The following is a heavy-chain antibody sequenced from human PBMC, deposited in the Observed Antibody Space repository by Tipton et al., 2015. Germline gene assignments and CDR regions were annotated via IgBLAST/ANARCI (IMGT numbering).Heavy chain of an antibody. V-gene: IGHV4-39*01. CDR1: GGSISSSHYY. D-gene: IGHD6-19*01. J-gene: IGHJ4*02. CDR3: ARLIGWSDY. Sequence: LRLSCTVSGGSISSSHYYWGWIRQPPGKGLEWIGSIYYSGITNYHPSLKSRVTISVDTSKNQFSLKLSSVTAADTAVYYCARLIGWSDYWGQGTPVTVSP. CDR2: IYYSGIT.